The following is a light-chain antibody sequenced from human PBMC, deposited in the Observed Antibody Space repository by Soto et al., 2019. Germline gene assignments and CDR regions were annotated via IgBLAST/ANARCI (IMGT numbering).Light chain of an antibody. CDR2: AAS. Sequence: EIVLTQSPGTLSLSPGERATLSCRASQSVSSSYLGWYQQKPGQAPRLLIFAASNRATGIPDRFSGSGSGTDFTLTISRLEPEDSAVYYCQQYGSSPYTFGQGTKLEIK. CDR3: QQYGSSPYT. CDR1: QSVSSSY. V-gene: IGKV3-20*01. J-gene: IGKJ2*01.